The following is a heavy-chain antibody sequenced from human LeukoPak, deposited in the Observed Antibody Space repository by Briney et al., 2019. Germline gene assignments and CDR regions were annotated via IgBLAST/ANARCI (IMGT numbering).Heavy chain of an antibody. Sequence: PGGSLRLSCAASGFTFTSFSFNWVRQAPGKGLEWVSSINTVATYIYYADSVRGRFPTPRDNAKNSVYLQMDSLRAEDTGVYYCARLRRNGDSGGFYYYYDYWGQGTLVTVSS. V-gene: IGHV3-21*01. CDR1: GFTFTSFS. CDR2: INTVATYI. D-gene: IGHD3-22*01. CDR3: ARLRRNGDSGGFYYYYDY. J-gene: IGHJ4*02.